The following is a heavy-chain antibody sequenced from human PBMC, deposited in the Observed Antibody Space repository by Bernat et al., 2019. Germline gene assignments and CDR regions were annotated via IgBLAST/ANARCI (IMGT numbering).Heavy chain of an antibody. V-gene: IGHV4-34*01. CDR2: INHSGST. D-gene: IGHD6-19*01. CDR3: ARGVGAGPKDNWFDP. Sequence: KPSETLSLTCAVYGGSFSGYYWSWIRQPPGKGLEWIGEINHSGSTNYNPSLKSRVTISVDTSKNQFSLKLSSVTAADTAVYDWARGVGAGPKDNWFDPWGQGTLVTVSS. J-gene: IGHJ5*02. CDR1: GGSFSGYY.